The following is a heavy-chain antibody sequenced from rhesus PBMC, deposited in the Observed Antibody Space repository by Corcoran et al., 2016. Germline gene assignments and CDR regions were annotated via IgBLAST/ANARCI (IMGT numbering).Heavy chain of an antibody. CDR2: IHGNIGRT. CDR3: TRNDPRLAHDY. CDR1: GHSISSDYD. V-gene: IGHV4-127*01. D-gene: IGHD6-31*01. J-gene: IGHJ4*01. Sequence: QVQLQESGPAVVKPSETLSPTCVVSGHSISSDYDWSWIRQAPGKGLEWIGYIHGNIGRTSTNPSLKNRATISKDTSKNQFSLKLSSLTIVDTAVYYCTRNDPRLAHDYWGQGVLVTVSS.